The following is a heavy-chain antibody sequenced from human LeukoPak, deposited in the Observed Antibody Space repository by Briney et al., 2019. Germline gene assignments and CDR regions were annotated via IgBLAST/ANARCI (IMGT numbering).Heavy chain of an antibody. D-gene: IGHD6-13*01. CDR2: INSDGRNT. V-gene: IGHV3-74*01. Sequence: GGSLRLSRAASGFTFSTYWMHWVRQAPGKGLVWVSHINSDGRNTTYADSVTGRFTISRDNAKNTLYLQMNSLRAEDTAVYYCARVLAQQQGYWGQGTLVTVSS. CDR1: GFTFSTYW. J-gene: IGHJ4*02. CDR3: ARVLAQQQGY.